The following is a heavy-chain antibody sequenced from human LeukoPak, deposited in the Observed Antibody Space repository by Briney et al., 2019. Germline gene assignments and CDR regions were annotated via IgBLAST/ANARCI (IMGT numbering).Heavy chain of an antibody. CDR1: GYTFTGYY. CDR2: INPNSGGT. V-gene: IGHV1-2*02. Sequence: ASVKVSCKASGYTFTGYYMHWVRQAPGQGLEWMGWINPNSGGTNYAQKFQGRVTMTRDTSISTAYMELSRLRSDDTAVYYCARGAYSSSWYPDYWGQGTLVTVSS. D-gene: IGHD6-13*01. J-gene: IGHJ4*02. CDR3: ARGAYSSSWYPDY.